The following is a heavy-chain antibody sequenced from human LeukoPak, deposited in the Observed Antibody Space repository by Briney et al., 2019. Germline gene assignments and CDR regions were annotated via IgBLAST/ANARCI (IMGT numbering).Heavy chain of an antibody. CDR2: ISSSSSCI. CDR3: ASLIVLTRIFDY. D-gene: IGHD2-8*01. V-gene: IGHV3-21*01. Sequence: PGGSLRLSCAASGFTFSSYSMNWVRQAPREGLEWVSSISSSSSCIYYADSVKGRFTISRDNAKNSLYPQMNSLRAEDTAVYYCASLIVLTRIFDYWAQGTLVTVSS. CDR1: GFTFSSYS. J-gene: IGHJ4*02.